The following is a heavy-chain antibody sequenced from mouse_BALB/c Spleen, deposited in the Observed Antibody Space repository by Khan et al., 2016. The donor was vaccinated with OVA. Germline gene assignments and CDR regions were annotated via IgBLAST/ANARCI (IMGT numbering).Heavy chain of an antibody. CDR3: ARSIIPVVAFYY. CDR1: GLTFSSSA. CDR2: ISTGGRKI. Sequence: EVELVESGGGLVKPGGSLKLSCAASGLTFSSSAMSWVRQTPEKRLEWVATISTGGRKIYYADSVKGRFTISRDNAKNTLSLQMSSLRSEDTAMYYCARSIIPVVAFYYWGQGTTLTVSS. D-gene: IGHD1-1*01. J-gene: IGHJ2*01. V-gene: IGHV5-9-1*01.